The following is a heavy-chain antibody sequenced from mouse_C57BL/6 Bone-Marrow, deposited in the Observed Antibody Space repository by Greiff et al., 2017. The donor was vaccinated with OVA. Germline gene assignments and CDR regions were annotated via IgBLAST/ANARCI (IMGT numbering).Heavy chain of an antibody. CDR2: ISSGGDDI. D-gene: IGHD1-1*01. Sequence: EVKVVESGEGLVKPGGSLKLSCAASGFTFSSYAMSWVRQTPEKRLEWVAYISSGGDDIYYAETVKGRSTISRDNARNTLYLQMSSLKSEDTAMYYCTRAAYYGRAYWGQGTLVTVSA. J-gene: IGHJ3*01. CDR1: GFTFSSYA. V-gene: IGHV5-9-1*02. CDR3: TRAAYYGRAY.